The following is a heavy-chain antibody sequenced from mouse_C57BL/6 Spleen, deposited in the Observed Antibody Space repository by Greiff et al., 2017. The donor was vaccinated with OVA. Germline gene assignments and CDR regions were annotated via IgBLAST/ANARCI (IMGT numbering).Heavy chain of an antibody. J-gene: IGHJ4*01. Sequence: QVQLQQPGAELVKPGASVKLSCKASGYTFTSYWMHWVKQRPGQGLEWIGMIHPNSGSTNYNEKFKSKATLTVDKSSSTAYMQLSSLTSEDSAVYYCARERATVVGAMDYWGQGTSVTVSS. CDR3: ARERATVVGAMDY. D-gene: IGHD1-1*01. CDR2: IHPNSGST. V-gene: IGHV1-64*01. CDR1: GYTFTSYW.